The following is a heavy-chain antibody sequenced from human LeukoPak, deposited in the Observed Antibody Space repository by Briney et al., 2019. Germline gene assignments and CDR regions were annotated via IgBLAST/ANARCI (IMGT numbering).Heavy chain of an antibody. CDR2: IRGSGGST. CDR3: AKLLNDYGDYYFDY. Sequence: PGGSLRLSCAASGFTFSNYAMNWVRQAPGKGLEWVSAIRGSGGSTYYADSVKGRFTISRDNSKNTLYLQMNSLRAEDTAVYYCAKLLNDYGDYYFDYWGQGTLVTVSS. D-gene: IGHD4-17*01. V-gene: IGHV3-23*01. J-gene: IGHJ4*02. CDR1: GFTFSNYA.